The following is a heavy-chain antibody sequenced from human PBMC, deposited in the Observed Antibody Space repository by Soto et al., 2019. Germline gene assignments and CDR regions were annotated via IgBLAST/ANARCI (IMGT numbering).Heavy chain of an antibody. CDR1: GGSFSGYY. V-gene: IGHV4-34*01. J-gene: IGHJ6*02. CDR2: INHSGST. Sequence: SETLSLTCAVYGGSFSGYYWSWIRQPPGKGLEWIGEINHSGSTNYNPSLKSRVTISVDTSKNQFSLKLSSVTAADTAVYYCARGPYLNIVVARVIGMDVWGQGTTVTVSS. CDR3: ARGPYLNIVVARVIGMDV. D-gene: IGHD2-2*01.